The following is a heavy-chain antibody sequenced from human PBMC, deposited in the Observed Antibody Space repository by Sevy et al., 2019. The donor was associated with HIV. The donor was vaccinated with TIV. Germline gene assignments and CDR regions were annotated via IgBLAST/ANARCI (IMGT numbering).Heavy chain of an antibody. V-gene: IGHV3-30-3*01. D-gene: IGHD1-26*01. CDR1: GFAFSTHA. CDR3: ARDGGYSIKWYPLY. J-gene: IGHJ4*01. Sequence: GGSLRLSCAASGFAFSTHAMHWVRQAPGKGLEWVAVISYEGTEIFYAGSVEGRFTISRDNSKNMLSLQINSLKPEDTAVYYCARDGGYSIKWYPLYWGHGTLVTVSS. CDR2: ISYEGTEI.